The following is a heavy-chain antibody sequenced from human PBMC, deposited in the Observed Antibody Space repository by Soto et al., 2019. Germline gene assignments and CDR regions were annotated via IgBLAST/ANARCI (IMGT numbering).Heavy chain of an antibody. CDR2: ISYDGINQ. D-gene: IGHD2-8*01. J-gene: IGHJ4*02. Sequence: QVQLVESGGGVVQPGRSLTLSCAASGFTFRNYAMHWVRQVPQAPGKALEWVAVISYDGINQFYADSVRGRVTISRDYPKTALYLQMNSLRAADTAVYYCARDDYSTTGRNSVFDDWGQGTLVTVSS. CDR3: ARDDYSTTGRNSVFDD. V-gene: IGHV3-30-3*01. CDR1: GFTFRNYA.